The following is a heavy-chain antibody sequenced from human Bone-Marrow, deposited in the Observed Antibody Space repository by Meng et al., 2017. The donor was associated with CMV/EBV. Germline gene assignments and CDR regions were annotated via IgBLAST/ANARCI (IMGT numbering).Heavy chain of an antibody. CDR2: ISSSGNTI. CDR1: GFTFSDYS. D-gene: IGHD1-20*01. V-gene: IGHV3-48*04. Sequence: GESLKISCAASGFTFSDYSMNWVRQAPGKGLEWLSYISSSGNTISYADSVKGRFTVSRDNVENSLYLQMSSLRVEDTAVYYCARDDDKWEFGDNWNYHHWGQGILVTVSS. CDR3: ARDDDKWEFGDNWNYHH. J-gene: IGHJ1*01.